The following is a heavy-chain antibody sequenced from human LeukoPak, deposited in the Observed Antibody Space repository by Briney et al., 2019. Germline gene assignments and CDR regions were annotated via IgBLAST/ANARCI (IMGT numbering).Heavy chain of an antibody. CDR3: ARSYTYYYYGTDV. CDR2: INHSGST. V-gene: IGHV4-34*01. J-gene: IGHJ6*02. CDR1: GGSFSGYY. D-gene: IGHD4-11*01. Sequence: SETLSLTCAAYGGSFSGYYWSWIRQPPGKGLEWIGEINHSGSTNYNPSLKSRVTISVDTSKNQFSLKLSSVTAADTAVYYCARSYTYYYYGTDVWGQGTTVTVSS.